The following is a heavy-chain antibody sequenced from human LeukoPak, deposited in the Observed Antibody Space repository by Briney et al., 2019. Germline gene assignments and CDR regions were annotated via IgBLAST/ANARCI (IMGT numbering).Heavy chain of an antibody. CDR1: GFSFTKAW. CDR3: TTDLGLTMIRGVIVK. V-gene: IGHV3-15*05. D-gene: IGHD3-10*01. J-gene: IGHJ4*02. Sequence: AGPLRLSCADSGFSFTKAWMSWVRHAPGQGPEWDRRIKSKGDGETTDYASPVEGRFFMSRDDSKATLYLQMNSLKTADTAVYYCTTDLGLTMIRGVIVKWGQGTLVTVSS. CDR2: IKSKGDGETT.